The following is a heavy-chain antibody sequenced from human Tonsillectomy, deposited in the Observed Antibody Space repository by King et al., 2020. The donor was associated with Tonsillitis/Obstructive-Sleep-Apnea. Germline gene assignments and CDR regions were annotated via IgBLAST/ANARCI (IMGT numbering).Heavy chain of an antibody. J-gene: IGHJ5*02. D-gene: IGHD5-24*01. CDR3: ARHGEGVSGGPYNYFDP. CDR2: IDPGDSYT. CDR1: GYSFTNYW. Sequence: VQLVESGSEVKKPGESLRISCPGSGYSFTNYWITWVRQMPGKGLEWMGRIDPGDSYTNYSPSFQGHVTISVDKSNSTTYLQWNSLKASDTATYYCARHGEGVSGGPYNYFDPWGQGTLVTVSS. V-gene: IGHV5-10-1*03.